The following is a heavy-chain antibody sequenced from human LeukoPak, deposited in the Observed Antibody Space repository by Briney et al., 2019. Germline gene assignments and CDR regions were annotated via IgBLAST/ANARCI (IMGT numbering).Heavy chain of an antibody. D-gene: IGHD5-18*01. J-gene: IGHJ4*02. CDR2: IYSGGGT. CDR1: GFTVSSYY. Sequence: GGSLRLSCAASGFTVSSYYMSWVRPPPGKGLEWVSFIYSGGGTYYAGSVKGRFTISSDDSKNTLYLQMNSLRAEDTAVYYCARGGGYSYGLAYWGQGTLVTVSS. V-gene: IGHV3-66*01. CDR3: ARGGGYSYGLAY.